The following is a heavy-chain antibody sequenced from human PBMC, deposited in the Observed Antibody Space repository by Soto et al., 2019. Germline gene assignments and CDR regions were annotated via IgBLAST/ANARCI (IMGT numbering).Heavy chain of an antibody. Sequence: GASVKVSCKASGYSFTNNDVSWVRQATGQGLEWMGWMNPGSGDTGYAQKFQGRVTMTRDISIATAYMELSSLRSDDTAIYYCARMATVGSLNWFGPWRQGTLVTVS. CDR2: MNPGSGDT. CDR3: ARMATVGSLNWFGP. J-gene: IGHJ5*02. CDR1: GYSFTNND. V-gene: IGHV1-8*01. D-gene: IGHD3-10*01.